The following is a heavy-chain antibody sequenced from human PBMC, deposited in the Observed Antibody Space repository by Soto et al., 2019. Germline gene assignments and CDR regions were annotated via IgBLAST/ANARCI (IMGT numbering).Heavy chain of an antibody. J-gene: IGHJ1*01. CDR2: IVVGSGNT. D-gene: IGHD3-16*01. CDR1: GFTFTSSA. V-gene: IGHV1-58*01. Sequence: QMQLVQSGPEVKKPGTSVKVSCKASGFTFTSSAVQWVRQARGQGLEWIGWIVVGSGNTNYAQKFQERVTITGDMSTSTAYMELSSLRSEDTAVYYCAAGGEGVLQHWGQGTLVTVSS. CDR3: AAGGEGVLQH.